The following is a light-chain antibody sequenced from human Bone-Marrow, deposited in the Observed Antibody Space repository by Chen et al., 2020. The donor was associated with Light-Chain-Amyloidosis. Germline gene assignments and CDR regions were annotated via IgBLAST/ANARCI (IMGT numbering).Light chain of an antibody. CDR3: QSADSSGTLWV. CDR1: ALPKQY. CDR2: KDS. V-gene: IGLV3-25*03. Sequence: SYELTQPPSVSVSPGQTARITCSGDALPKQYAYWYQQKPGQAPVLVIYKDSERPSGIPERFSGSSSGTTVTLTISGDQAEDEADYYCQSADSSGTLWVFGGGTKLTVL. J-gene: IGLJ3*02.